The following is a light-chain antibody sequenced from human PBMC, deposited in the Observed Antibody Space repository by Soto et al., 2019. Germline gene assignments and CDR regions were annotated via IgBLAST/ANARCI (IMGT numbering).Light chain of an antibody. CDR2: VGTGGIVG. Sequence: QAVVTQPPSASASLGASVTLTCTLSSGYSNYQVDWYQQRPGKGPRFVMRVGTGGIVGSKGDGIPDRFSVLGSGLNRYLTIKNIQEEDESDYHCGADHGSGSNFVVVFGGGTKLTVL. V-gene: IGLV9-49*01. CDR3: GADHGSGSNFVVV. J-gene: IGLJ2*01. CDR1: SGYSNYQ.